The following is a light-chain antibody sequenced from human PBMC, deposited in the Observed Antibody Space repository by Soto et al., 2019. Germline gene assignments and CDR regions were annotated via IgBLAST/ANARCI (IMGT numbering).Light chain of an antibody. V-gene: IGKV2-28*01. CDR2: LGS. Sequence: DLVMIQYAHSLPVTIGQPASTPCRSSQILLYSDGNTYLNWYMQKPGQSPQLLIYLGSNRASGVPDRFSGSGSGTDFTLKISRVEAADVGVYYGMQALHGLTFDQGARLEIK. CDR1: QILLYSDGNTY. CDR3: MQALHGLT. J-gene: IGKJ5*01.